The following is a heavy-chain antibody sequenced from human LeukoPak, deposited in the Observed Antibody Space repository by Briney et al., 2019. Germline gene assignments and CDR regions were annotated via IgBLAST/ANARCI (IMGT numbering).Heavy chain of an antibody. Sequence: GRSLRLSCAASRFTFSRYAMSCVRRAPAKGLVGGSAISGRCGSTYYADFVKGRFTVSGHNYKNPLHLQMNSLRAEDTAVYHCAKDQARGYSYGSYFDYWGQGTLVTVSS. D-gene: IGHD5-18*01. CDR3: AKDQARGYSYGSYFDY. CDR2: ISGRCGST. CDR1: RFTFSRYA. V-gene: IGHV3-23*01. J-gene: IGHJ4*02.